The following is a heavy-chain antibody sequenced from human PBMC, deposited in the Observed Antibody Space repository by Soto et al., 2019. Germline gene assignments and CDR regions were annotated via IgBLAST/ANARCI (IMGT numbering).Heavy chain of an antibody. CDR3: AKDSGSGTFFYYYGMDV. D-gene: IGHD1-26*01. CDR1: GFTVSSSY. Sequence: GGSLRLSCAASGFTVSSSYMSWVRQAPGKGLEWVSVIYSGGSTYYADSVKGRFTISRDSSKNTLYLQMNSLRAEDTAVYYCAKDSGSGTFFYYYGMDVWGQGTTVTV. V-gene: IGHV3-53*01. J-gene: IGHJ6*02. CDR2: IYSGGST.